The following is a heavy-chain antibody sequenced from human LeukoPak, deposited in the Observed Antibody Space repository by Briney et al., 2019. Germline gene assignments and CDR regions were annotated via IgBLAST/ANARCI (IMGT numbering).Heavy chain of an antibody. Sequence: PGGPLRLSCAASGFTFSSYWMHWVRHAPGKGLMWVSRINTDGSSTTYADSVKGRFTISRDNAKNTLYLQMNSLRAEDTAVYYCASGPWELDYWGQGTLVTVSS. V-gene: IGHV3-74*01. D-gene: IGHD4-23*01. CDR1: GFTFSSYW. CDR2: INTDGSST. J-gene: IGHJ4*02. CDR3: ASGPWELDY.